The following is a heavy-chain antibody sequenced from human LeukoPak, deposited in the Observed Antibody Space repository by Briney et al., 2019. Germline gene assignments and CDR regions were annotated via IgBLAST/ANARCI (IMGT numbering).Heavy chain of an antibody. J-gene: IGHJ4*02. CDR2: LWPTGDNT. CDR1: GFSFSTHT. CDR3: AKDLKPDSGYDFDH. Sequence: PGGSLRLSCTASGFSFSTHTMNWVRQAPGKGLEWVSALWPTGDNTFYADSVKGRFTISRDNSKNMLYLQMSSLRAEDTAIYYCAKDLKPDSGYDFDHWGQGTLVTVSS. V-gene: IGHV3-23*01. D-gene: IGHD5-12*01.